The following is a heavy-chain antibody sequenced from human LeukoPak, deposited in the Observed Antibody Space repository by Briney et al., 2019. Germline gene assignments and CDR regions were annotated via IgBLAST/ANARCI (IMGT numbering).Heavy chain of an antibody. Sequence: QAGGSLRLSCEASGFTFSTYPMHWVRQAPDKGLEWVAMISHHGSNEYYADSVKGRFTISRDNSKNTVYLQMNNPRVEDTATYYCARVHDTTGYYHYFDSWGQGTLVTVSS. J-gene: IGHJ4*02. D-gene: IGHD3-9*01. V-gene: IGHV3-30*14. CDR2: ISHHGSNE. CDR1: GFTFSTYP. CDR3: ARVHDTTGYYHYFDS.